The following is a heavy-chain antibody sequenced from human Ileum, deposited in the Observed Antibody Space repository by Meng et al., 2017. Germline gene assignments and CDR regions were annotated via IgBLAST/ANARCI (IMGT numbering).Heavy chain of an antibody. CDR1: GYTFTTYG. CDR3: AREGAYNGGDY. V-gene: IGHV1-18*01. D-gene: IGHD1-1*01. CDR2: MNTDKGNT. Sequence: QVQLVQSGAEVKKPGASGKVPCKASGYTFTTYGISWVRQAPGQGLEWMGWMNTDKGNTNYAQKFQGRVTMTRDTSTSTAYMELRSLRSDDTAVYYCAREGAYNGGDYWGQGTLVTVSS. J-gene: IGHJ4*02.